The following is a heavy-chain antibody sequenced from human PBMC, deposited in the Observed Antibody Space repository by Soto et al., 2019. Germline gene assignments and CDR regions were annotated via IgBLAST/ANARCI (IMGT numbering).Heavy chain of an antibody. CDR3: ARGKEEADGCFDY. V-gene: IGHV3-53*01. CDR2: IYSGGST. J-gene: IGHJ4*02. CDR1: GLTLSSTY. Sequence: VQLEESGGGLIQTGGSLRLSCTASGLTLSSTYMSWVRQAPGRGLEWVSIIYSGGSTYYADSVKGRFTISRDNSKNTVYLQMNSLRADDTAKYYCARGKEEADGCFDYWGQGTLVTVSS.